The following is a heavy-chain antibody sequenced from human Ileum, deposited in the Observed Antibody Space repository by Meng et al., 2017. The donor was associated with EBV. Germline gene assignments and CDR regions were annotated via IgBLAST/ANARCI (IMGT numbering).Heavy chain of an antibody. Sequence: QGELWGARPGAVKASGALSRGSPGSGCSICSTNLWSCVLHPLGQGLGRVGEIYPSGSTNYHPSHNSRVIISVDKSNNQYSLKLSSVNAAGTAVYYSARDDKVRFDYWGQGTLVTVSS. CDR3: ARDDKVRFDY. CDR2: IYPSGST. CDR1: GCSICSTNL. J-gene: IGHJ4*02. V-gene: IGHV4-4*02.